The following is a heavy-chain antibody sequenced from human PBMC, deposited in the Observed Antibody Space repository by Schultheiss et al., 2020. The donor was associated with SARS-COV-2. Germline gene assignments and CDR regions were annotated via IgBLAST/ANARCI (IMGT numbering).Heavy chain of an antibody. J-gene: IGHJ6*02. V-gene: IGHV3-48*03. CDR3: ARVRYGGNYYYYGMDV. CDR2: ISSSGSTI. Sequence: GGSLRLSCAASGFTFSSYEMNWVRQAPGKGLEWVSYISSSGSTIYYADSVKGRFTISRDNAKNSLYLQMNSLRAEDTAVYYCARVRYGGNYYYYGMDVWGQGTTVTVSS. CDR1: GFTFSSYE. D-gene: IGHD4-17*01.